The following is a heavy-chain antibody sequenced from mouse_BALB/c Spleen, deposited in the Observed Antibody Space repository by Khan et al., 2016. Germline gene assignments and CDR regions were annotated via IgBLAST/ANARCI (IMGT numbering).Heavy chain of an antibody. CDR1: GFNIKDTY. Sequence: VQLKQSGAELVKPGASVKLFCTASGFNIKDTYMHWVKQRPEQGLEWIGRIDPANGNTKYDPKFQGKATITADTSSNTAYLQLSSLTSEDTAVYYCARGDPYYAMDYWGQGTSVTVSS. CDR2: IDPANGNT. CDR3: ARGDPYYAMDY. J-gene: IGHJ4*01. V-gene: IGHV14-3*02. D-gene: IGHD3-3*01.